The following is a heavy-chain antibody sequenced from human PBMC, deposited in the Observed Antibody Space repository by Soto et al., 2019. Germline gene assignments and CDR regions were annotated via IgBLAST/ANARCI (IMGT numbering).Heavy chain of an antibody. V-gene: IGHV3-30*03. CDR1: GFTFSSYG. J-gene: IGHJ6*02. CDR2: ISYDGSNK. Sequence: QVQLVESGGGVVQPGRSLRLSCAASGFTFSSYGMHWVRQAPGKGLEWVAVISYDGSNKYYADSVKGRFTISRDNSKNTLYLQMNSLRAEDTAVYYCAIALFYGDYEPGYYYGMDVWGQGTTVTVSS. CDR3: AIALFYGDYEPGYYYGMDV. D-gene: IGHD4-17*01.